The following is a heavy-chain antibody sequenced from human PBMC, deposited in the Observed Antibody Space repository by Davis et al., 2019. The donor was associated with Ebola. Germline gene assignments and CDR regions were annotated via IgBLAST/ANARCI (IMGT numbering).Heavy chain of an antibody. D-gene: IGHD2-21*01. CDR1: GFTFSTYW. V-gene: IGHV3-74*01. CDR3: ARGIAVDQPWY. J-gene: IGHJ4*02. CDR2: ITGDGSST. Sequence: HTRGSLRLSCAASGFTFSTYWMHWVRQAPGKGLAWVSRITGDGSSTDYADSVKGRFTISRDNAKNTLYLQMNSLRPEDTAVYYCARGIAVDQPWYWGQGTLVTVSS.